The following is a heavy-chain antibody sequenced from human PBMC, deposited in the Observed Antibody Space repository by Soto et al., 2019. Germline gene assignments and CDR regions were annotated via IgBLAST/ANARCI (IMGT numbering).Heavy chain of an antibody. Sequence: LEILSLTCTVSGGSMSSYYWSWIRQPPGKGLEWIGYIYYSGSTIYNPSLKSRVTISVDTSKNQFSLKLSSVTAADTAVYYCARYGSGSSVWFDPWGQGTLVTAPQ. CDR3: ARYGSGSSVWFDP. V-gene: IGHV4-59*01. CDR1: GGSMSSYY. J-gene: IGHJ5*02. CDR2: IYYSGST. D-gene: IGHD3-10*01.